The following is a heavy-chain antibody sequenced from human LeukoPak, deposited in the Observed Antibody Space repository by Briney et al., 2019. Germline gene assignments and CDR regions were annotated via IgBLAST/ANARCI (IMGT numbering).Heavy chain of an antibody. J-gene: IGHJ4*02. CDR1: GYTFIGFG. V-gene: IGHV1-18*01. CDR2: INAYNGNT. CDR3: AKHQGTTLSFDY. D-gene: IGHD1-1*01. Sequence: ASVKVSCKASGYTFIGFGISWVRQAPGQGLEWMGWINAYNGNTNYAQKLQGRVTMTTDTSTSTAYMELRSLRFDDTAVYYCAKHQGTTLSFDYWGQGTLVTVSS.